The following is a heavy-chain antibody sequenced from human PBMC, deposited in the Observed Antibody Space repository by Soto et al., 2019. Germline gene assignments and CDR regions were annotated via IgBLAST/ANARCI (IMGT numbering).Heavy chain of an antibody. CDR3: ARDRAVGGHRFDY. D-gene: IGHD3-16*01. Sequence: QVQLQESGPGLVKPSQTLSLTCTVSGGSISSGGYYWSWIRQHPGKGLEWIGYIYNSGSTYYNPSLKSRVTISVDTSKKQFSLKLSSVTAADTAVYYCARDRAVGGHRFDYWGQGTLVTVSS. CDR1: GGSISSGGYY. J-gene: IGHJ4*02. CDR2: IYNSGST. V-gene: IGHV4-31*03.